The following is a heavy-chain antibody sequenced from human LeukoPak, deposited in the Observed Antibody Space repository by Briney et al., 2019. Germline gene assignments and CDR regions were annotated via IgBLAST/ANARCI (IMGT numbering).Heavy chain of an antibody. CDR1: GFTFSSYA. Sequence: PGRSLRLSCATSGFTFSSYAMHWVRQAPGKGLEWVALISYDGINQYYADSVKGRFIISRDNSKNTLYLQSNSLRLEDTAVYYCTLTTFGVVYYFDYWGQGTLVTVSS. CDR3: TLTTFGVVYYFDY. J-gene: IGHJ4*02. CDR2: ISYDGINQ. D-gene: IGHD1/OR15-1a*01. V-gene: IGHV3-30*04.